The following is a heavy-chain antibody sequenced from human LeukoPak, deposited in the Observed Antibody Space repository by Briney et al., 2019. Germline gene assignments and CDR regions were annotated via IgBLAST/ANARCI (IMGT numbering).Heavy chain of an antibody. CDR3: AKESGIVGATREDY. V-gene: IGHV3-30*18. Sequence: PGGSLRLSCAASGFTFSSYDMHWVRQAPGKGLEGVAVISYGGSNKYYADSVKGRFTISRDNSKNTLYLQMNSLRAEDTAVYYCAKESGIVGATREDYWGQGTLVTVSS. CDR2: ISYGGSNK. CDR1: GFTFSSYD. J-gene: IGHJ4*02. D-gene: IGHD1-26*01.